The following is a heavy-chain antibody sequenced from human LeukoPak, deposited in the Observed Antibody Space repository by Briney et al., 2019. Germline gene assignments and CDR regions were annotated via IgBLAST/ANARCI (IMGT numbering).Heavy chain of an antibody. Sequence: SGTLSVTCAAYGGSFSGYYWTWIRQSPGKGLEWIGEINPSGSSYYNPSLKSRLTISRHTSKNQFPLRLSSVTAADTAVYYCARGRQEISMILVVMTGVSYYLDVWGKGTTVTVS. J-gene: IGHJ6*03. CDR3: ARGRQEISMILVVMTGVSYYLDV. V-gene: IGHV4-34*01. D-gene: IGHD3-22*01. CDR1: GGSFSGYY. CDR2: INPSGSS.